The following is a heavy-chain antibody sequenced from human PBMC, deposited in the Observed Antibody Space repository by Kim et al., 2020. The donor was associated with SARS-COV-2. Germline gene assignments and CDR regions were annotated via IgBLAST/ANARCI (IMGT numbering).Heavy chain of an antibody. CDR3: ARHWGGLDLRSAFDI. Sequence: SETLSLTCTVSGDSISIRCYSWGWICQPPGKGLEWIGTIYYSGNTFSNPSLTSRVTISADTSKNQFVLRLITVTASDTATYYCARHWGGLDLRSAFDIWAQGTMFPVSS. CDR2: IYYSGNT. V-gene: IGHV4-39*01. J-gene: IGHJ3*02. D-gene: IGHD1-7*01. CDR1: GDSISIRCYS.